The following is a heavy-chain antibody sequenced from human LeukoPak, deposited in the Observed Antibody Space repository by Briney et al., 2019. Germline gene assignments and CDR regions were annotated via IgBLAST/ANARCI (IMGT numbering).Heavy chain of an antibody. V-gene: IGHV3-23*01. CDR1: GFTFSSYA. CDR2: ISASGDST. Sequence: GGSLRLSCAASGFTFSSYAMTWVRQAPGKGLEWVSSISASGDSTYYAGSVKGRFTISRDNSKNTLYLQMSGLRAEDSAVYHCAREGWQVPDWFDPWGQGTLVTVSS. CDR3: AREGWQVPDWFDP. D-gene: IGHD6-19*01. J-gene: IGHJ5*02.